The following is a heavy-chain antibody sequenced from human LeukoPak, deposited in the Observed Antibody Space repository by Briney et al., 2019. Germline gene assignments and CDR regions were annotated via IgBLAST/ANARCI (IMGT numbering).Heavy chain of an antibody. CDR2: IIPILGIA. CDR1: GGTLSSYA. CDR3: ASAFKGGEDQKYSSGLLSRFDY. J-gene: IGHJ4*02. Sequence: SVKVSCKASGGTLSSYAISWVRQAPGQGLEWMGRIIPILGIANYAQKFQGRVTITADKSTSTAYMELSSLRSEDTAVYYCASAFKGGEDQKYSSGLLSRFDYWGQGTLVTVSS. V-gene: IGHV1-69*04. D-gene: IGHD6-19*01.